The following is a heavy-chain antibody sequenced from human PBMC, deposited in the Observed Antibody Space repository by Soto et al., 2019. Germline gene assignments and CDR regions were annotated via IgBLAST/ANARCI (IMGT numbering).Heavy chain of an antibody. CDR1: GGTFSSYA. D-gene: IGHD5-18*01. V-gene: IGHV1-69*13. Sequence: ASVKVSCKASGGTFSSYAISWVRQAPGPGLEWMGGIIPIFGTANYAQKFQGRVTITADESTSTAYMELSSLRSEDTAVYYCARVGYSYGFRYYYGMDVWGQGTTVTVS. CDR2: IIPIFGTA. J-gene: IGHJ6*02. CDR3: ARVGYSYGFRYYYGMDV.